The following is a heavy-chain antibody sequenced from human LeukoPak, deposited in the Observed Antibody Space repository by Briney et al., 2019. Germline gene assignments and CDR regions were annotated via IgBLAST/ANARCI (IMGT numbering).Heavy chain of an antibody. Sequence: PGGSLRLSCAASGFTFSSYDMTWVRQAPGKGLEWVSGISGRGASKYYADSVKGRFTISRDNSKNTLYLQMNSLRAEDTAVYYCAKGVVVAPDVTPFDYWGQGTLVTVSS. D-gene: IGHD2-2*01. J-gene: IGHJ4*02. CDR3: AKGVVVAPDVTPFDY. CDR1: GFTFSSYD. CDR2: ISGRGASK. V-gene: IGHV3-23*01.